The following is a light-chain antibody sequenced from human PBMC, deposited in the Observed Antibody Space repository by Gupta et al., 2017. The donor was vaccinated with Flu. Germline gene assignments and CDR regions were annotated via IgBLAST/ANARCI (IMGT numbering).Light chain of an antibody. CDR2: KTS. J-gene: IGKJ2*01. CDR3: RQGEQFPST. V-gene: IGKV2-24*01. Sequence: VGTGKPASISCSSSQSSVHRDGNTYLSWLQQRPGQPPRVLIYKTSSRGSGVPDRFSGGGTGTEFTLKISSVEAEDVGVYYCRQGEQFPSTFGQRTKVEIK. CDR1: QSSVHRDGNTY.